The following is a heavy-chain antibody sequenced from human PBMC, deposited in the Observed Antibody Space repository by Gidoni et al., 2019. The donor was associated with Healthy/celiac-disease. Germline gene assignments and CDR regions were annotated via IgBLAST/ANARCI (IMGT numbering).Heavy chain of an antibody. CDR3: AKDLIGGSGNLKSSTPI. V-gene: IGHV3-30*18. CDR1: GFPFSTSG. D-gene: IGHD3-10*01. J-gene: IGHJ3*02. Sequence: QVQLVESGGGVVQPGSSLRLSCAASGFPFSTSGLHWVRQAPGKGLEWVAVISYDGSNKYYADSVKGRFTISRDNSKNTLYLQMNSLRAEDTAVYYCAKDLIGGSGNLKSSTPIWGQGTMVTVSS. CDR2: ISYDGSNK.